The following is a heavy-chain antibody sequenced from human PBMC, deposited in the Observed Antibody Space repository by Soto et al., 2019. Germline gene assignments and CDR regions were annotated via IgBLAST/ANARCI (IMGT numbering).Heavy chain of an antibody. CDR3: AKNQERELPRVIDF. V-gene: IGHV3-23*01. CDR2: MSGSSSTT. Sequence: EVRLLESGGGLVKPGGSLRLSCATSGLTFSNYAMSWVRQAPGGGLEWVSSMSGSSSTTYYADSVRGRFTISRDSSKNTLYLQMSSLRAEDKAVYYCAKNQERELPRVIDFWGQGTLVTVSS. D-gene: IGHD1-7*01. CDR1: GLTFSNYA. J-gene: IGHJ4*02.